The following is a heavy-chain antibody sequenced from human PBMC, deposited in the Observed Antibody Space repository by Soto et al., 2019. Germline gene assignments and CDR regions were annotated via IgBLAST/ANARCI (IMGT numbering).Heavy chain of an antibody. V-gene: IGHV3-23*01. CDR3: ARGATSPSY. Sequence: EVQLLESGGGLVQPGGSLRLSCAASGFTFSSYGMSWVRQAPGKGLEWVSAISSSGGSAYYADSVKGRFTISRDNSTNTLYLQMNSLRAEDTAVYYCARGATSPSYWGQGTLVTVSS. J-gene: IGHJ4*02. CDR1: GFTFSSYG. CDR2: ISSSGGSA.